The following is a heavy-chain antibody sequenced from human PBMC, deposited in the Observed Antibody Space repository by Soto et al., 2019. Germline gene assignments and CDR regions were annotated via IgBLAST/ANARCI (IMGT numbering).Heavy chain of an antibody. CDR3: ARRIVVVPAALDAFDI. J-gene: IGHJ3*02. V-gene: IGHV4-39*01. D-gene: IGHD2-2*01. CDR2: IYYSGST. Sequence: SETLSLTCTVSGGSISSSSYYWGWIRQPPGKGLEWIGSIYYSGSTYYNPSLKSRVTISVDTSKNQFSLKLSSVTAADTAVYYCARRIVVVPAALDAFDIWGQGTMVTVSS. CDR1: GGSISSSSYY.